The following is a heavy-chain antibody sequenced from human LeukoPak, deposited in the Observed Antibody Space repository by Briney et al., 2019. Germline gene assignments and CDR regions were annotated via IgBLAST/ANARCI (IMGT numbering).Heavy chain of an antibody. CDR2: IYYSGST. CDR3: ARGVGDHDYGDYTTSYYFDY. J-gene: IGHJ4*02. V-gene: IGHV4-31*03. Sequence: SETLSLTCTVSGGSISSGGYYWSWIRQHPGKGLEWIGYIYYSGSTYYNPSLKSRVTISVDTSKNQFSLKLSSVTAADTAVYYCARGVGDHDYGDYTTSYYFDYWGQGTLVTVSS. CDR1: GGSISSGGYY. D-gene: IGHD4-17*01.